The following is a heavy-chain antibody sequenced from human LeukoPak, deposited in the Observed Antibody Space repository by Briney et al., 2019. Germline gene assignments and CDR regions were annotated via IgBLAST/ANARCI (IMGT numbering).Heavy chain of an antibody. CDR1: GYTFTRYD. Sequence: GASVKVSCKASGYTFTRYDINWVRQATGQGLEWRGWMNPKSGNTGYAQKFQGRVTMTRNTSISTAYMELSSLRSEDTAVYYCARGRSWSGYSHYYYYYMDVWGKGTTVTVSS. CDR2: MNPKSGNT. CDR3: ARGRSWSGYSHYYYYYMDV. D-gene: IGHD3-3*01. V-gene: IGHV1-8*01. J-gene: IGHJ6*03.